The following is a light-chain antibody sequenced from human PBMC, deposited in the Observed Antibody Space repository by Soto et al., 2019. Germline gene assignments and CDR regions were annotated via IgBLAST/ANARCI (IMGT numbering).Light chain of an antibody. Sequence: QSVLTQPASVSGSPGQSITISCTGTSSDVGGYNYVSWYQQHPGKAPXLXXXXXXXXXXXXXXXFSGSXSGNTASLTISGXXXXXXXXXXCSSYTSSSTVVFGGGTKLTVL. CDR3: SSYTSSSTVV. J-gene: IGLJ2*01. CDR1: SSDVGGYNY. V-gene: IGLV2-14*01. CDR2: XXX.